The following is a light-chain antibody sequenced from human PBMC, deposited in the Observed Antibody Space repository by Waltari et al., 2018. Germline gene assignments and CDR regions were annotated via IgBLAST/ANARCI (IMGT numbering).Light chain of an antibody. CDR1: QSISSY. CDR2: AAS. Sequence: DIQMTQSPSSLSASVGDRVTITCRASQSISSYLNWYQQKPEKAPNLLIYAASSLQSWVPSRFSGSGSGTDFTLTISSLQPEDFATYYCQQSYSTPFTFGPGTKVDIK. J-gene: IGKJ3*01. V-gene: IGKV1-39*01. CDR3: QQSYSTPFT.